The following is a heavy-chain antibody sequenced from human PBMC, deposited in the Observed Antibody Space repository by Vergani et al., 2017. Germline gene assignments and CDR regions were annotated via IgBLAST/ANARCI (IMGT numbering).Heavy chain of an antibody. CDR2: IWYDGSNK. Sequence: QVQLVESGGGVVQPGRSLRLSCAASGFTFSSYGMHWVRQAPGKGLEWVAVIWYDGSNKYYADSVKGRFTISRDNSKNTLYLQMNSLRAEDTAVYYCAKSRSGGDYRYWGQGTLVTVSS. CDR1: GFTFSSYG. V-gene: IGHV3-33*06. J-gene: IGHJ4*02. D-gene: IGHD4-11*01. CDR3: AKSRSGGDYRY.